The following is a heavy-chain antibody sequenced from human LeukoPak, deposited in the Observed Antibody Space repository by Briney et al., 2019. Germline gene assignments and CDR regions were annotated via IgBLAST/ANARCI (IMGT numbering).Heavy chain of an antibody. J-gene: IGHJ3*02. D-gene: IGHD2-2*01. Sequence: GGSLRLSCAASGFTFSSYDMHWVRQATGKGLEWVSAIGTAGDTYYPGSVKGRFTISRENAKNSLYLQMNSLRAGDTAVYYCARGCSSTSCPEDAFDIWGQGTMVTVSS. CDR1: GFTFSSYD. V-gene: IGHV3-13*01. CDR3: ARGCSSTSCPEDAFDI. CDR2: IGTAGDT.